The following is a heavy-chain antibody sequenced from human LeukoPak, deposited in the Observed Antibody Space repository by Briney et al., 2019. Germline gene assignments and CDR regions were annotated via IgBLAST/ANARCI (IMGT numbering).Heavy chain of an antibody. CDR1: GLTFRNYA. CDR3: ARVNGPNSGYYYTLDL. Sequence: RTSLRLSCAASGLTFRNYAMHWVRQAPGGRLEWVAVIWFDGTEKYYAASVMGRFTISRDSSESTLYLQMNGLRTEDTAVYYCARVNGPNSGYYYTLDLWGQGTPVTVSS. CDR2: IWFDGTEK. V-gene: IGHV3-33*01. J-gene: IGHJ5*02. D-gene: IGHD3-22*01.